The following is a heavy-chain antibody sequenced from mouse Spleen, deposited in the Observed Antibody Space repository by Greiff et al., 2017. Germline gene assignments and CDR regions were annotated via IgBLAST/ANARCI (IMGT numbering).Heavy chain of an antibody. CDR3: AREGTTVDYFDY. J-gene: IGHJ2*01. Sequence: EVQLQESGGGLVKPGGSLKLSCAASGFTFSDYGMHWVRQAPEKGLEWVAYISSGSSTIYYADTVKGRFTISRDNAKNTLFLQMTSLRSEDTAMYYCAREGTTVDYFDYWGQGTTLTVSS. CDR1: GFTFSDYG. D-gene: IGHD1-1*01. CDR2: ISSGSSTI. V-gene: IGHV5-17*01.